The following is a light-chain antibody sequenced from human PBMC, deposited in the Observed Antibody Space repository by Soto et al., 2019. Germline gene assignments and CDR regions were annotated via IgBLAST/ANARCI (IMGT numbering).Light chain of an antibody. CDR2: DVS. Sequence: AIQLTQSPSSLSASVGDRVTITCRASQDIRGALAWYQQKPGKAPKLLIYDVSSLESGVPSRFSGSGSGTDFTLTIIILQPEDFATYYCPQFNTYPITFGQGTRLEIK. CDR3: PQFNTYPIT. CDR1: QDIRGA. V-gene: IGKV1-13*02. J-gene: IGKJ5*01.